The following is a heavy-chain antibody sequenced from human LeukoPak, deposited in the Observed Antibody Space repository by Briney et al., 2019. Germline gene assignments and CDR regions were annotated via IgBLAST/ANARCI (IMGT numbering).Heavy chain of an antibody. CDR2: IYSGGST. Sequence: GGSLRLSCAASGFTVSSNYMSWVRQAPGKGLEWVSVIYSGGSTYYADSVKGRFTISRDNSKNTLYLQMNSLRAEDTAVYYCASGIAVADLRDYWGQGTLVTVSS. CDR1: GFTVSSNY. D-gene: IGHD6-19*01. J-gene: IGHJ4*02. V-gene: IGHV3-66*01. CDR3: ASGIAVADLRDY.